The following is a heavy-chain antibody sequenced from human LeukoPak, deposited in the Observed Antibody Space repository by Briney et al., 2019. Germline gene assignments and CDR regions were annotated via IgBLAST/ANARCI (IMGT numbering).Heavy chain of an antibody. Sequence: GRSLRLSCAASGYTFTSYAMHWVRQAPGQRLEWMGWINAGNGNTKYSQKFQGRVTVTRDTSASTAYMELSSLRSEDTAVYYCARGRRRSLLVVPAEGWFDPWGQGTLVTVSS. CDR2: INAGNGNT. V-gene: IGHV1-3*01. J-gene: IGHJ5*02. CDR3: ARGRRRSLLVVPAEGWFDP. CDR1: GYTFTSYA. D-gene: IGHD2-2*01.